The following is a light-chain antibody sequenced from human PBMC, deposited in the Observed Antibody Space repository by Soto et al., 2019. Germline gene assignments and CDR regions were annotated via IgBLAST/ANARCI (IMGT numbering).Light chain of an antibody. CDR2: EVS. CDR1: SSGVGGYNY. Sequence: SALTQPASVSGSPGQSITISCTGTSSGVGGYNYVSWYQQHPGKAPKLMIYEVSNRPSGVSNRFSGSKSGNTASLTISGLQAEDEADYYCTSYTTSTTRIIFGGGTKLTVL. CDR3: TSYTTSTTRII. J-gene: IGLJ2*01. V-gene: IGLV2-14*01.